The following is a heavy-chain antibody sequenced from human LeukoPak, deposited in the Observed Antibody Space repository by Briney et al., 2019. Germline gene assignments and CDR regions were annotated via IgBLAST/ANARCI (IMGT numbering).Heavy chain of an antibody. V-gene: IGHV4-39*01. CDR1: GGSISSSSYY. Sequence: SETLSLTCTVSGGSISSSSYYWGWIRQPPGKGLEWIGSIYYSGSTYYNPSLKNRVTISVDTSKNQFSLKLSSVTAADTAVCYCARHPLSIEAGYDLWGQGTLVTVSS. CDR2: IYYSGST. J-gene: IGHJ5*02. CDR3: ARHPLSIEAGYDL. D-gene: IGHD6-13*01.